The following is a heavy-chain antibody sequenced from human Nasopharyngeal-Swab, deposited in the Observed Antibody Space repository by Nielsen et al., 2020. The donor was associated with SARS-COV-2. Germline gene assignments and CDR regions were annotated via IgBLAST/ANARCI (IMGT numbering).Heavy chain of an antibody. J-gene: IGHJ6*02. Sequence: WIRQPPGKGLEWMAVISYDGIKKYYADSVKGRFTLSRDNSKNTLYLQMNSLRTEDTAVYHCAKDHQLIRNYYYYDMDVWGQGTTVTVSS. CDR3: AKDHQLIRNYYYYDMDV. D-gene: IGHD2-8*01. CDR2: ISYDGIKK. V-gene: IGHV3-30*18.